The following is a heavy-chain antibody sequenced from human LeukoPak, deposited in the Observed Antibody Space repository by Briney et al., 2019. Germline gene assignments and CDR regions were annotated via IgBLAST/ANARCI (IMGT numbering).Heavy chain of an antibody. CDR3: ARDRARYYYDSSGPKMDYYYGMDV. J-gene: IGHJ6*02. Sequence: ASVTVSCKASGYTFTSYYMHWVRQAPGQGLEWMGIINPSGGSTSYAQKFQGRVTMTRDTSTSTVYMELSSLRSEDTAVYYCARDRARYYYDSSGPKMDYYYGMDVWGQGTTVTVSS. CDR2: INPSGGST. V-gene: IGHV1-46*01. D-gene: IGHD3-22*01. CDR1: GYTFTSYY.